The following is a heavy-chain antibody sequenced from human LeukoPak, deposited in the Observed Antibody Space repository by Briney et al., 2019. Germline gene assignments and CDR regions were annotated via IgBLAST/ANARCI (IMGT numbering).Heavy chain of an antibody. CDR3: ARVGYYDDSGYYYDFDY. V-gene: IGHV4-39*07. Sequence: KPSETLSLTCTVSGGSISSSSYFWGWIRQPPGKGLEYIGNIHHSGTTYYNPSLKSRVTMSIDTSKNQFSLKLSSVTAADTAVYYCARVGYYDDSGYYYDFDYWGQGTLVTVSS. D-gene: IGHD3-22*01. CDR2: IHHSGTT. J-gene: IGHJ4*02. CDR1: GGSISSSSYF.